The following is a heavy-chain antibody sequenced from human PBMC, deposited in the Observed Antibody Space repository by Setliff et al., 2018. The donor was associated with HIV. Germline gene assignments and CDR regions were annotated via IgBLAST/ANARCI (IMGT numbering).Heavy chain of an antibody. D-gene: IGHD3-16*01. CDR2: IKQDGSEK. CDR3: ARDGGEY. Sequence: GGSLRLSCAASGFTFSNAWRSWVRQAPGKGLEWVANIKQDGSEKYYVDSVKGRFTISRDNAKNSLYLQMNSLRAEDTAVYYCARDGGEYWGQGTLVTVSS. J-gene: IGHJ4*02. V-gene: IGHV3-7*01. CDR1: GFTFSNAW.